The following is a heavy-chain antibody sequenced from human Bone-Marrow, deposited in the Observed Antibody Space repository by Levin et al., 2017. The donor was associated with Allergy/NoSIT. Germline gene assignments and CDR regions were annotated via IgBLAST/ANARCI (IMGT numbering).Heavy chain of an antibody. CDR1: GFTFDTYG. D-gene: IGHD3-16*01. CDR3: ARDSGLYGIDV. CDR2: IWYDGSRK. Sequence: GESLKISCATSGFTFDTYGMHWVRQAPGKGLEWVAVIWYDGSRKYHADSVEGRFTISRDNSKNMLYLQMNNLRAEDTAVYYCARDSGLYGIDVWAQGTTVTVS. J-gene: IGHJ6*02. V-gene: IGHV3-33*01.